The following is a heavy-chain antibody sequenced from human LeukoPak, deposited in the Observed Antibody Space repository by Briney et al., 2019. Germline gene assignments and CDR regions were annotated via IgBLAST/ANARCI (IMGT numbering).Heavy chain of an antibody. J-gene: IGHJ4*02. D-gene: IGHD6-13*01. CDR1: GGSISSYY. CDR3: VRGGAAGTLFDY. V-gene: IGHV4-59*01. CDR2: IYYSGST. Sequence: SETLSLTCTVSGGSISSYYWSWIRQPPGKGLEWIGYIYYSGSTNYNPSLKSRVTISVDTSKNQFSLKLSSVTAADTAVYYCVRGGAAGTLFDYWGQGTLVTVSS.